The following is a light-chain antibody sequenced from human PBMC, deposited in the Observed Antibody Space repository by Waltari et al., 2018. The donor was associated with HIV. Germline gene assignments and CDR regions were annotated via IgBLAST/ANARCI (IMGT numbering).Light chain of an antibody. J-gene: IGKJ1*01. CDR1: QSISNN. CDR2: DAS. Sequence: VLMQSPATVSVSPGERASLSCRTSQSISNNLGWYQMKPGQAPRLVIYDASTRATGIPVRFSGSGSGTEFTLTIASLQSEDFAVYLCQQYNNWPRTFGQGTKVEI. CDR3: QQYNNWPRT. V-gene: IGKV3-15*01.